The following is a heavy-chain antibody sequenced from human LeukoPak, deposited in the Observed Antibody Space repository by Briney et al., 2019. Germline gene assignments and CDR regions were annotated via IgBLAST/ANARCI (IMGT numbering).Heavy chain of an antibody. Sequence: ASVKVSCKVSGYTLTELSMHWVRQAPGKGLEWMGGFDPEDGETIYAQKFQGRVTMTRNTSISTAYMELSSLRSEDTAVYYCARLIAGQYYYYYMDVWGKGTTVTVSS. D-gene: IGHD3-16*02. CDR3: ARLIAGQYYYYYMDV. J-gene: IGHJ6*03. CDR1: GYTLTELS. V-gene: IGHV1-24*01. CDR2: FDPEDGET.